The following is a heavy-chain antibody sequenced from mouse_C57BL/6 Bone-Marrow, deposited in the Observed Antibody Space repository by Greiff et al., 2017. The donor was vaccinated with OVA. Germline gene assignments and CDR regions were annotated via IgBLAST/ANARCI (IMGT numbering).Heavy chain of an antibody. CDR2: ISNGGGSS. CDR3: ARHVGVISPWYFDV. Sequence: EVQLQESGGGLVQPGGSLKLSCAASGFTFSDYYMYWVRQTPEKRLEWVAYISNGGGSSYYPDTVKGRFTISRDNAKNTLYLQMSRLKSEDTAMYYCARHVGVISPWYFDVWGTGTTVTVSS. J-gene: IGHJ1*03. CDR1: GFTFSDYY. V-gene: IGHV5-12*01. D-gene: IGHD2-1*01.